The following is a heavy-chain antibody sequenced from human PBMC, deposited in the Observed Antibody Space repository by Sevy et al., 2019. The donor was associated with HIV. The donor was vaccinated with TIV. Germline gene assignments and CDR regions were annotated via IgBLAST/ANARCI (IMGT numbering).Heavy chain of an antibody. CDR2: IKQDGSEK. Sequence: GGSLRLSCAASGFTFSSYWMNWVRQAPGKGLEWVANIKQDGSEKYYVDSVKDRFTISRDNAKNSMHLQMNSLRAEDMAVYYCARALAAAASYWGQGTLVTVSS. V-gene: IGHV3-7*01. D-gene: IGHD6-25*01. CDR3: ARALAAAASY. J-gene: IGHJ4*02. CDR1: GFTFSSYW.